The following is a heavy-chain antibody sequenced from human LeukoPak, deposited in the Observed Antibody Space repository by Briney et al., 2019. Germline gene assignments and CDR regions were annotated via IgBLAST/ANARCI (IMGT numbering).Heavy chain of an antibody. Sequence: PSGTLSLTCTVSGGSISSYYWSWIRQPPGKGLEWIGYIYYSGSTNYNPSLKSRVTISVDTSKNQFSLKLSSVTAADTAVYYCARGQSGSYYQFDYWGQGTLVTVSS. V-gene: IGHV4-59*01. CDR1: GGSISSYY. D-gene: IGHD3-10*01. CDR3: ARGQSGSYYQFDY. J-gene: IGHJ4*02. CDR2: IYYSGST.